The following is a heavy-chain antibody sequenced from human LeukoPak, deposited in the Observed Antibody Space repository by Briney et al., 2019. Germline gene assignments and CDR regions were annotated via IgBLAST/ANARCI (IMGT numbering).Heavy chain of an antibody. J-gene: IGHJ6*02. Sequence: GGSLRLSCAASGFTFHIYAMNWVRQAPGKGLEWVSAINGGGYGTYYADSVRGRFTIYRDNSKNTLYLQLNSLRAEDTAVYYCARDHWVTMVRGVIPLYGLDVWGQGSTVTVSS. V-gene: IGHV3-23*01. CDR3: ARDHWVTMVRGVIPLYGLDV. D-gene: IGHD3-10*01. CDR1: GFTFHIYA. CDR2: INGGGYGT.